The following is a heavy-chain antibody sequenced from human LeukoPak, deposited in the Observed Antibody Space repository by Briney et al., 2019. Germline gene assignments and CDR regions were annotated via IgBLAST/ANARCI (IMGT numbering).Heavy chain of an antibody. CDR3: ARAVPPGGDYLYGLYYYYYMDV. CDR2: IYYSGST. D-gene: IGHD4-17*01. Sequence: SETLSLTSTVSGGSISSYYWSWIRQPPGRGLEWMGYIYYSGSTNYNPSLQSRVTISVDTSKNQFSLKLSSVTAADTAVYYCARAVPPGGDYLYGLYYYYYMDVWGKGTTVTVSS. J-gene: IGHJ6*03. CDR1: GGSISSYY. V-gene: IGHV4-59*01.